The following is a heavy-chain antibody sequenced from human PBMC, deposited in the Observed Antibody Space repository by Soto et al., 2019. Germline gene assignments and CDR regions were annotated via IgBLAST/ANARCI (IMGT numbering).Heavy chain of an antibody. J-gene: IGHJ6*02. CDR1: GFTFSSYG. CDR2: IWYDGSNK. D-gene: IGHD6-19*01. V-gene: IGHV3-33*01. CDR3: ASLAVAGQYYYYYGMDV. Sequence: GGSLRLSCAASGFTFSSYGMHWVRQAPGKGLEWVAVIWYDGSNKYYADSVKGRFTISRDNSKNTLYLQMNSLRAEDTAVYYCASLAVAGQYYYYYGMDVWGQGTTVTVSS.